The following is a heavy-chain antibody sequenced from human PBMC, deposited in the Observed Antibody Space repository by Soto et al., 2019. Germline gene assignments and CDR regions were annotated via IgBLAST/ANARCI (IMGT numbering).Heavy chain of an antibody. CDR3: ARCYYGHQNWFDP. Sequence: QVQLQESGPGLVKPSQTLSLTCTVSGDSISSGDYYWSWFRQPPGKGLEWIGYIYYRGRTYYNASPKSRVTIAIDPSKHQFSLRLGSVTAADTAVYYCARCYYGHQNWFDPWGQGTLVTVSS. CDR2: IYYRGRT. CDR1: GDSISSGDYY. J-gene: IGHJ5*02. V-gene: IGHV4-30-4*01. D-gene: IGHD3-22*01.